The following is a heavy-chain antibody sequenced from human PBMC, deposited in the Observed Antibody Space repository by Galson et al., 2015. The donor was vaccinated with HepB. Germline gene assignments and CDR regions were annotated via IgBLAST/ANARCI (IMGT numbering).Heavy chain of an antibody. V-gene: IGHV3-21*01. CDR1: GFTFSSYS. D-gene: IGHD3-3*01. CDR2: ISSSSSYI. J-gene: IGHJ6*02. CDR3: AKDSLREDVLRFLANYHYYGMDV. Sequence: SLRLSCAASGFTFSSYSMNWVRQAPGKGLEWVSSISSSSSYIYYADSVKGRFTISRDNSKNTLYLQMSSLRAEDTAVYYCAKDSLREDVLRFLANYHYYGMDVWGQGTTVTVSS.